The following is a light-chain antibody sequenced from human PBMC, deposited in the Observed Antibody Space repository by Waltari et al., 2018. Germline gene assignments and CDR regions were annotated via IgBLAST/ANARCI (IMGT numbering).Light chain of an antibody. CDR1: SSNIGINY. CDR3: GTWDSSLSGAV. CDR2: ENT. V-gene: IGLV1-51*02. J-gene: IGLJ7*01. Sequence: QSVLTQPPSVSAAPGQRVTIPCSGGSSNIGINYVSWYRQFPGTAPKLLIYENTGRPSGIPGRFSGSKSGTSATLDITGLQAGDEADYYCGTWDSSLSGAVFGGGTHLTVL.